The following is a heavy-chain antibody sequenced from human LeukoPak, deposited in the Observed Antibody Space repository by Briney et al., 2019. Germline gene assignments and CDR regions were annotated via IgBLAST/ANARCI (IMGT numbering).Heavy chain of an antibody. J-gene: IGHJ1*01. CDR1: GGSISSCY. Sequence: SETLSLTCTVSGGSISSCYWSWIRQPPGKGLEWIGYIYYSGSTNYNPSLKSRVTISVDTSKNQFSLKLSSVTAADTAVYYCASNLIDYYDSSGSGYFQHWGQGTLVTVSS. CDR3: ASNLIDYYDSSGSGYFQH. CDR2: IYYSGST. V-gene: IGHV4-59*08. D-gene: IGHD3-22*01.